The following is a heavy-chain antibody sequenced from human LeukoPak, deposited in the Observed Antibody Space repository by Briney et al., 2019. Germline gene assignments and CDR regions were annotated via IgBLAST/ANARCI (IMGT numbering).Heavy chain of an antibody. D-gene: IGHD6-13*01. J-gene: IGHJ6*03. CDR3: ARDRQQLVVYYYYYMDV. CDR2: ISSSSSTI. V-gene: IGHV3-48*04. CDR1: GFTFSSYS. Sequence: GGFLRLSCAASGFTFSSYSMNWVRQAPGKGLEWVSYISSSSSTIYYADSVKGRFTISRDNAKNSLYLQMNSLRAEDTAVYYCARDRQQLVVYYYYYMDVWGKGTTVTASS.